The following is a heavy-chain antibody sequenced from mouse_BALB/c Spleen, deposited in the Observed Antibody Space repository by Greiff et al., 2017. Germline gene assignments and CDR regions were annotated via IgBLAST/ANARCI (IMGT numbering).Heavy chain of an antibody. V-gene: IGHV5-17*02. CDR2: ISSGSSII. J-gene: IGHJ4*01. CDR3: AREIIRAYDYAMDY. CDR1: GFTFSSFG. Sequence: EVMLVESGGGLVPPGGSRKLSCAASGFTFSSFGMHWVRQAPEKGLEWVAYISSGSSIIYYADTVKGRFTISRDNPKNTLFLQMTSLRSEDTAMYYCAREIIRAYDYAMDYWGQGTSDSVSS. D-gene: IGHD3-3*01.